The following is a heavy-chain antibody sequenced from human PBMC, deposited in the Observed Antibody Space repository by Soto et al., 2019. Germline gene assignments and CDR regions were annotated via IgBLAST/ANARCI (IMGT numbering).Heavy chain of an antibody. CDR3: ARDDY. J-gene: IGHJ4*02. CDR2: IYYSGST. CDR1: GGSISSYY. Sequence: SETLSLTCTVSGGSISSYYWSWIRQPPGKGLEWIGYIYYSGSTNYNPSLKSRVTISVDTSKNQFSLKLSSVTAADTAVYYCARDDYWGQGTLVTVSS. V-gene: IGHV4-59*01.